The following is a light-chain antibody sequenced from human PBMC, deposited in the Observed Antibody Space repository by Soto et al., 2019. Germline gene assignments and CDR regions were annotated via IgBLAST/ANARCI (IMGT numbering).Light chain of an antibody. CDR3: QRYNSVPNT. V-gene: IGKV1-27*01. CDR1: QGISSY. CDR2: GAS. Sequence: DIQMTQSPSSLSASVGDRVTITCRASQGISSYLALYQQKPGKGPKLLIYGASTLHSGVPSRFSGSGSGTDFTLTINSLQPEDFATYYCQRYNSVPNTFGPGTKVDIK. J-gene: IGKJ3*01.